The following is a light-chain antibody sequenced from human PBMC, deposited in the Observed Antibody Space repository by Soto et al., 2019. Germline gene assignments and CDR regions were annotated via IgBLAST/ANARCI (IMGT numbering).Light chain of an antibody. CDR3: LQDYNYLT. Sequence: AIQMTQSPSSLSASVGDRVTITCRASQGIRNDLGWYQQKPGKAPKLLIYAASSLPSGVPSRFSGSGSGTDFTLTISRLQPEDFATYYCLQDYNYLTFGGGTKVEIK. CDR2: AAS. V-gene: IGKV1-6*01. CDR1: QGIRND. J-gene: IGKJ4*01.